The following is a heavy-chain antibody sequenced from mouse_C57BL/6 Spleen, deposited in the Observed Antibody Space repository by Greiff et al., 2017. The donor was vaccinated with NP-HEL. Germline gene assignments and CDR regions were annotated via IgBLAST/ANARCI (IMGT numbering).Heavy chain of an antibody. D-gene: IGHD1-1*01. CDR2: ISGGGGNT. V-gene: IGHV5-9*01. J-gene: IGHJ1*03. CDR1: GFTFSSYT. CDR3: ARQGGTRYWYFDV. Sequence: EVQVVESGGGLVKPGGSLKLSCAASGFTFSSYTMYWVRQTPEKRLEWVATISGGGGNTYYPDSVKGRFTISRDNAKNTLYLQMSSLRSEDTAWDYCARQGGTRYWYFDVWGTGTTVTVSS.